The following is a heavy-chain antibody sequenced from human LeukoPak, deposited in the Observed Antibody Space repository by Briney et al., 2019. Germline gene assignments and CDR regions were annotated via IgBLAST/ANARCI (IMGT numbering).Heavy chain of an antibody. J-gene: IGHJ4*02. V-gene: IGHV3-30*02. D-gene: IGHD3-10*01. Sequence: GGSLRLSCAAPEFTFSSYGMHWVRKAPGKGLEWVAFIRYDGTNKNYADSVQGRFTISRDNSKNTLYLELNSLRAEDTAVYYCAKDRYSGSENYCFDYWGQGTLVTVSS. CDR3: AKDRYSGSENYCFDY. CDR1: EFTFSSYG. CDR2: IRYDGTNK.